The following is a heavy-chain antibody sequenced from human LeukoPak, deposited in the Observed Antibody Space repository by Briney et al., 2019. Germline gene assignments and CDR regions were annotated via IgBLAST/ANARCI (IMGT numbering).Heavy chain of an antibody. Sequence: SETLSLTCAVYGGSFSGYYWSWIRQPPGKGLEWIGEINHSGSTNYNPSLKSRVTISVDTSKNQSSLKLSSVTAADTAVYYCARAEEMATILDFWGQGTLVTVSS. V-gene: IGHV4-34*01. CDR3: ARAEEMATILDF. J-gene: IGHJ4*02. CDR2: INHSGST. CDR1: GGSFSGYY. D-gene: IGHD5-24*01.